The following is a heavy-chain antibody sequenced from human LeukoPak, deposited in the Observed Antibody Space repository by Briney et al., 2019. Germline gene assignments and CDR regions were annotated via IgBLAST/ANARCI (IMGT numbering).Heavy chain of an antibody. CDR2: IIPMFGTT. CDR1: GGTFNSFG. Sequence: GASVKVSCKASGGTFNSFGFSWVRQAPGQGLEWMGAIIPMFGTTNYAQKFEGRVTITTDESTSTAYLALSSLRSEDTAVYYCARFHYYDSSGYYNPYFDYWGQGTLATVSS. V-gene: IGHV1-69*05. J-gene: IGHJ4*02. CDR3: ARFHYYDSSGYYNPYFDY. D-gene: IGHD3-22*01.